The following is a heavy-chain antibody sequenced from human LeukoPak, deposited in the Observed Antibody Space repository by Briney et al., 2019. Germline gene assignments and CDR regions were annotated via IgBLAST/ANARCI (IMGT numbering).Heavy chain of an antibody. CDR2: ISSSGSTI. D-gene: IGHD6-19*01. V-gene: IGHV3-11*04. J-gene: IGHJ5*02. Sequence: GGSLRLSCAASGFTFSDYYMSWIRQAPGKGLEWVSYISSSGSTIYYADSVKGRFTISRDNARNSLYLQMNSLRAEDTAVYYCARDSSGWYHWFDPWGQGTLVTVSS. CDR3: ARDSSGWYHWFDP. CDR1: GFTFSDYY.